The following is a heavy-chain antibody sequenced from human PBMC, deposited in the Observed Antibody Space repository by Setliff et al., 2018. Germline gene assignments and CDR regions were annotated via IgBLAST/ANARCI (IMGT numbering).Heavy chain of an antibody. Sequence: SETLSLTCNVSGDSMSSYYWSWIRQAPGKGLEWLGYIQKRGSTTTKYNPSLGSRISMSLDTSKNQFSLQLSSVSGGDTAVYYCARDQFSSGWYGPPESYFDCWGQGILVTVSS. J-gene: IGHJ4*02. V-gene: IGHV4-59*01. CDR1: GDSMSSYY. CDR3: ARDQFSSGWYGPPESYFDC. CDR2: IQKRGSTTT. D-gene: IGHD6-19*01.